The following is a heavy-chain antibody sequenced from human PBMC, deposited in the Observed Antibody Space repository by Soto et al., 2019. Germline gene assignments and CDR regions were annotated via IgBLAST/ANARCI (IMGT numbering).Heavy chain of an antibody. CDR2: FYYSGST. Sequence: QVQLQESGPGLVKPTETLSLTCTVSGGSISSYYWSWIRQPPGKGLEWIGYFYYSGSTIYNPSLESRVTISGDTSKNHFSLQLNSVTAADTAVYFCARSYCSGGACFQFDYWGQGTLATVSS. D-gene: IGHD2-15*01. CDR1: GGSISSYY. V-gene: IGHV4-59*12. J-gene: IGHJ4*02. CDR3: ARSYCSGGACFQFDY.